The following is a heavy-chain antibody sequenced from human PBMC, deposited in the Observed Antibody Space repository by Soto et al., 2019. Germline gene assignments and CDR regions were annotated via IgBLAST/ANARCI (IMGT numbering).Heavy chain of an antibody. CDR2: ISYDGSNK. CDR3: AKDRTHRQINYYDSSGPLGY. V-gene: IGHV3-30*18. J-gene: IGHJ4*02. CDR1: GFTFSSYG. D-gene: IGHD3-22*01. Sequence: PGGSLRLSCAASGFTFSSYGMHWVRQAPGKGLEWVAVISYDGSNKYYADSVKGRFTISRDNSKNTLYLQMNSPRAEDTAVYYCAKDRTHRQINYYDSSGPLGYWGQGTLVTVSS.